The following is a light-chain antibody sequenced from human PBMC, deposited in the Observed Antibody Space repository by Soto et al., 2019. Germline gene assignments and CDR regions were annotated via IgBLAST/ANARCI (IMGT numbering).Light chain of an antibody. Sequence: QSALTQPASVSGSPGQSIAISCTGTSSDIGTYNLVSWYQQHPGKAPKLMMSEVNKRPSGVSNRFSGSKSGNTASLTISGLQTEDEADYYCCSFAGSGTGVFGTGTKVTVL. V-gene: IGLV2-23*02. CDR2: EVN. CDR3: CSFAGSGTGV. J-gene: IGLJ1*01. CDR1: SSDIGTYNL.